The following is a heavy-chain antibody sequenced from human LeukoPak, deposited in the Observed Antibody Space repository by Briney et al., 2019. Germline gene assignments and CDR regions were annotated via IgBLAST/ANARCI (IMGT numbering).Heavy chain of an antibody. CDR3: ASSYLEYSSSGFDY. Sequence: SVNVSCKASGGTFSSYAISWVRQAPGQGLEWMGRIIPILGIANYAQKFQGRVTITADKSTSTAYMELSSLRSEDTAVYYCASSYLEYSSSGFDYWGQGTLVTVSS. D-gene: IGHD6-6*01. CDR2: IIPILGIA. J-gene: IGHJ4*02. CDR1: GGTFSSYA. V-gene: IGHV1-69*04.